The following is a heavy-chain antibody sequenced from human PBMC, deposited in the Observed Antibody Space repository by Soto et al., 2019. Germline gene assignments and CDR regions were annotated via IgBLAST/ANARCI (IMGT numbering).Heavy chain of an antibody. CDR1: GGSFGGYY. Sequence: PSETLSLTCAVYGGSFGGYYWSWIRQPPGKGLEWIGEINHSGSTNHNPSLKSRVTISVDTSKNQFSLKLSSVTAADTSVYYCARGLFTTVTHYYFDYWGQGTPVT. J-gene: IGHJ4*02. V-gene: IGHV4-34*01. D-gene: IGHD4-17*01. CDR2: INHSGST. CDR3: ARGLFTTVTHYYFDY.